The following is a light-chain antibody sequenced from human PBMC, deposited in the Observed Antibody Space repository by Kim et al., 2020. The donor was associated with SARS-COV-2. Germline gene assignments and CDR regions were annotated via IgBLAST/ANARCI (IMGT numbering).Light chain of an antibody. Sequence: SYELTHPPSVSVSPGQTASITCSGDALPKQYGYWFQQKPGQAPVLVMYKDTKRPSEIPERFSGSNSGTTVTLTISGVQAEDEADYYCQSADNSDNWVFGG. CDR2: KDT. CDR3: QSADNSDNWV. CDR1: ALPKQY. V-gene: IGLV3-25*03. J-gene: IGLJ3*02.